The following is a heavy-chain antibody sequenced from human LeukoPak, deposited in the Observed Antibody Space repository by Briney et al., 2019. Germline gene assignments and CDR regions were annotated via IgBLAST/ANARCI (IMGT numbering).Heavy chain of an antibody. CDR2: IIDTASPI. V-gene: IGHV3-11*01. Sequence: GGSLRLSCAASGFTFSDYYMSWIRQAPGKGLEWVSYIIDTASPIFYADSVKGRFTISRDNAKNSLFLQMNSLRAEDTAVYYCARLRINLGSFDYWGQGALVTVSS. CDR1: GFTFSDYY. CDR3: ARLRINLGSFDY. J-gene: IGHJ4*02.